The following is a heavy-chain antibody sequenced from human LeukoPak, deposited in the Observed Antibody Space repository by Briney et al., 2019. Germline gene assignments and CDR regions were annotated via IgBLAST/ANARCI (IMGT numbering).Heavy chain of an antibody. Sequence: GGSLRLSCAASGLTVSSNYMSWVRQAPGKGLEWVSVIYSAGSGGSSYYADSVKGRFTVSRDNSDNTLYLQMNSLRAEDTAVYYCVRDQGDSSGLPGYWGQGTLVTVSS. J-gene: IGHJ4*02. V-gene: IGHV3-53*01. CDR3: VRDQGDSSGLPGY. D-gene: IGHD6-19*01. CDR1: GLTVSSNY. CDR2: IYSAGSGGSS.